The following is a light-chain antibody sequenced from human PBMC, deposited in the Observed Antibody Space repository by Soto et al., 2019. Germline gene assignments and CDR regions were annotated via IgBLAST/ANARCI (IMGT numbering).Light chain of an antibody. CDR1: QSVKNS. J-gene: IGKJ4*01. V-gene: IGKV3-15*01. Sequence: EIVMTQSPATLSVSPGERATLSCRASQSVKNSLAWYQQKPGQAPRLLIYGASTRATGIPARFSGSGSGTVFTLTISSLQSEDFAVYYCQQYNNWTPLTFGGGTKVEIK. CDR2: GAS. CDR3: QQYNNWTPLT.